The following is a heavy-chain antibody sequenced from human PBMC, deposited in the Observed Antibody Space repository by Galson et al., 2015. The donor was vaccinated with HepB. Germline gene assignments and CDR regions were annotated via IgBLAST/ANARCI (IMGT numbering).Heavy chain of an antibody. V-gene: IGHV3-7*03. CDR2: INQDGSEK. CDR3: SRTLDD. CDR1: GFSFDW. J-gene: IGHJ4*02. Sequence: SLRLSCAASGFSFDWMDWVRQAPGQGMERVANINQDGSEKYYVDSVKVRFTISRDNAKHSVYLQMNSLRAEDTAVYYCSRTLDDWCQGTLVRVYS. D-gene: IGHD3-16*01.